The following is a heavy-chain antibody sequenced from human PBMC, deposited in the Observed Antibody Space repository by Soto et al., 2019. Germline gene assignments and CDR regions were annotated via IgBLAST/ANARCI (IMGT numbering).Heavy chain of an antibody. J-gene: IGHJ4*02. Sequence: QVQLVESGGGVVQPGRSLRLSCAASGFTFSSFGMHWVRQAPGKGLEWVAVIWFDGSSKYSADSVKGPFTISRDNSKNTMYLQMNSVSAEDTAVYYCARSYYYSGGYFRPIDYWGQGTLVTVSS. CDR3: ARSYYYSGGYFRPIDY. D-gene: IGHD3-22*01. V-gene: IGHV3-33*01. CDR1: GFTFSSFG. CDR2: IWFDGSSK.